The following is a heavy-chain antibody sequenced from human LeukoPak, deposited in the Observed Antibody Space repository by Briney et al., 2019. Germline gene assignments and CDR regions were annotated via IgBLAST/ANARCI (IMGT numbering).Heavy chain of an antibody. Sequence: KPGGSLRLSCAASGFTVINNYMNWVRQAPGKGLEWVSYISSSGSTIYYADSVKGRFTISRDNAKNSLYLQMNSLRAEDTAVYYCARAERRYSSSWNYYFDYWGQGTLVTVSS. CDR1: GFTVINNY. CDR2: ISSSGSTI. CDR3: ARAERRYSSSWNYYFDY. D-gene: IGHD6-13*01. J-gene: IGHJ4*02. V-gene: IGHV3-11*04.